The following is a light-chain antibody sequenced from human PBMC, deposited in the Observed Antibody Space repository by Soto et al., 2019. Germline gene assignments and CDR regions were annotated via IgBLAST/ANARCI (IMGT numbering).Light chain of an antibody. Sequence: QSALTQPASVSGSPGQSITISCTGTSSDLAIYNYVSWYQQQPGKAPKLMIYQVTNRPSGVSNRFSGSRSGNTASLTISGLQAEDEADYYCSSYTESSNYVFGKGTKVTVX. J-gene: IGLJ1*01. CDR1: SSDLAIYNY. CDR2: QVT. V-gene: IGLV2-14*01. CDR3: SSYTESSNYV.